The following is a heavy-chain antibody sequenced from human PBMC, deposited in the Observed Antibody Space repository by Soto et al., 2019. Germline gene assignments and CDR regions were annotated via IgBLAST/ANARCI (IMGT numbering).Heavy chain of an antibody. CDR1: GFTFSDYY. V-gene: IGHV3-11*06. D-gene: IGHD3-10*01. CDR3: ARTTYYYGSGSPPYFDY. CDR2: ISSSSSYT. Sequence: QVQLVESGGGLVKPGGSLRLSCAASGFTFSDYYMSWIRQAPGKGLEWVSYISSSSSYTNYADSVKGRFIISRDNAKNSLYLQMNSLRAEDTAVYYCARTTYYYGSGSPPYFDYWGQGTLVTVSS. J-gene: IGHJ4*02.